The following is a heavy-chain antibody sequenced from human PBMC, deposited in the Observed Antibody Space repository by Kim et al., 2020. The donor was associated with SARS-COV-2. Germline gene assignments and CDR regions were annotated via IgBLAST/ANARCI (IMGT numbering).Heavy chain of an antibody. Sequence: GGSLRLSCAASGFTFSTYNMNWVRQAPGKGLEWVSSITDSSNYINYADSVKGRFTISRDDAKKSLYLQMNSLRVEDTGTYYCARDLIRSGDFDLWGRGTLVTVSS. V-gene: IGHV3-21*01. J-gene: IGHJ2*01. CDR3: ARDLIRSGDFDL. D-gene: IGHD2-15*01. CDR2: ITDSSNYI. CDR1: GFTFSTYN.